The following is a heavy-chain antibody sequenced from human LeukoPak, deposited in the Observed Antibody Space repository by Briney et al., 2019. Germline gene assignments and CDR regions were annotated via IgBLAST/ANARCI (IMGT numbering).Heavy chain of an antibody. CDR3: GRGHSGYGY. CDR1: GFTFSSYW. D-gene: IGHD5-12*01. V-gene: IGHV3-7*01. CDR2: IKQDGSEK. Sequence: PGGSLRLSCTASGFTFSSYWMGWVRQAPGKGLEWVANIKQDGSEKYYVDSVKGRFTISGDNAKNSLYLQMNSLRAEDTAVYYCGRGHSGYGYWGQGTLVIVS. J-gene: IGHJ4*02.